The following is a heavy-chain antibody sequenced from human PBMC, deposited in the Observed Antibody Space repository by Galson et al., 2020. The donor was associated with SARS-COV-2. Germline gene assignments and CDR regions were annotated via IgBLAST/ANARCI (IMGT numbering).Heavy chain of an antibody. J-gene: IGHJ4*02. D-gene: IGHD6-13*01. CDR2: ISGSGGSR. V-gene: IGHV3-23*01. CDR1: GFTFRSQA. CDR3: ATVKGIAADGRGPGSDPYFDY. Sequence: GGSLRLSCAASGFTFRSQAMSWVRQAPGKGLEWVSVISGSGGSRYYGDSVKGRFTISRDNFKNTLYLQLNGLRAGDTAVYYCATVKGIAADGRGPGSDPYFDYWGQGTLVTVS.